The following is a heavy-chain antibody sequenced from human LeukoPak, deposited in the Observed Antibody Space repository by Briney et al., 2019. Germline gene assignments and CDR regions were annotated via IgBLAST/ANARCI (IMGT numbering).Heavy chain of an antibody. CDR1: GFTFSSYS. CDR3: ATCSGGSCYLGY. J-gene: IGHJ4*02. CDR2: ISSSSSYI. D-gene: IGHD2-15*01. V-gene: IGHV3-21*01. Sequence: KPGGSLRLSCAASGFTFSSYSMNWVRQAPGKGLEWVSSISSSSSYIYYADSVKGRFTISRDNAKNSLYLQMNSLRAEDTAVYYCATCSGGSCYLGYWGQGTLVTVSS.